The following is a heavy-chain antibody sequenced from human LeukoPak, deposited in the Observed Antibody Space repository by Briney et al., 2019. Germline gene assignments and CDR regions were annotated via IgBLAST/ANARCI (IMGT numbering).Heavy chain of an antibody. J-gene: IGHJ4*02. D-gene: IGHD3-22*01. CDR3: ARRYYYDSSGYTFDY. CDR1: GYTFTSYY. Sequence: HWASVKVSCKASGYTFTSYYMHWVRQAPGQGLEWMGIINPSGGSTSYAQKFQGRVTMTRDMSTSTVYMELSGLRSEDTAVYYCARRYYYDSSGYTFDYWGQGTLVTVSS. V-gene: IGHV1-46*01. CDR2: INPSGGST.